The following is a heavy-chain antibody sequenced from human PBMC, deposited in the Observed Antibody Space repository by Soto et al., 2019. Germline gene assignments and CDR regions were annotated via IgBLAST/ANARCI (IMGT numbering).Heavy chain of an antibody. CDR2: MNPNSGNT. D-gene: IGHD6-19*01. CDR1: GYTFTSYD. CDR3: TRGFGIAVAWGAFDI. Sequence: ASVKVSCKASGYTFTSYDINWVRQATGQGLGWMGWMNPNSGNTGYAQKFQGRVTMTRNTSISTAYMELSSLRSEDTAVYYCTRGFGIAVAWGAFDIWGQGKMVTVSS. V-gene: IGHV1-8*01. J-gene: IGHJ3*02.